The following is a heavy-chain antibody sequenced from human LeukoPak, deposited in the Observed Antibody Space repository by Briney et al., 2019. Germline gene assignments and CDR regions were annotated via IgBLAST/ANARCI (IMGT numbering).Heavy chain of an antibody. D-gene: IGHD3-10*01. CDR2: ISGSGGST. J-gene: IGHJ6*03. Sequence: PGGSLRLSCAASGFTFSSYAMSWVRQAPGKGLEWVSAISGSGGSTYYADSVKGRFTISRDNSKNTLYLQMNSLRAEDTAVYYCARVVAQLSKWFGELLTSYYYYYMDVWGKGTTVTISS. CDR3: ARVVAQLSKWFGELLTSYYYYYMDV. CDR1: GFTFSSYA. V-gene: IGHV3-23*01.